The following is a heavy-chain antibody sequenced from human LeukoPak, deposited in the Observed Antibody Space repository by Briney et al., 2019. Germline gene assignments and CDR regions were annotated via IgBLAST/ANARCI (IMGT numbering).Heavy chain of an antibody. CDR3: TTDSTTIA. CDR1: GFTFSSFW. Sequence: GGSLRLSCAASGFTFSSFWMHWVRKAPGKGLVWVSHSNSDGSTTDYADSVRGRFTISRDNAKNTLYLQMNSLKTEDTAVYYCTTDSTTIAWGQGTLVTVSS. D-gene: IGHD2-2*01. J-gene: IGHJ5*02. CDR2: SNSDGSTT. V-gene: IGHV3-74*01.